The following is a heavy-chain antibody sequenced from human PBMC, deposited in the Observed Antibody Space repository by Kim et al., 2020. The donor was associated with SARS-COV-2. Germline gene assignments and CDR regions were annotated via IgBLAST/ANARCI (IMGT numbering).Heavy chain of an antibody. Sequence: ASVKVSCKASGYTFTTYAIHWVRQAPGQRLEWMGWINAGNDNTKYSQMFQGRVTITRDTPASTAYLELSSLRSEDTAVYYCARWRAVAGPLDAFDIWGQGTMVTVSS. V-gene: IGHV1-3*01. CDR2: INAGNDNT. D-gene: IGHD6-19*01. CDR1: GYTFTTYA. J-gene: IGHJ3*02. CDR3: ARWRAVAGPLDAFDI.